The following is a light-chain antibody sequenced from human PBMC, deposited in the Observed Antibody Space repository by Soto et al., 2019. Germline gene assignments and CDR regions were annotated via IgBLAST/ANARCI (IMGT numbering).Light chain of an antibody. V-gene: IGKV1-5*01. J-gene: IGKJ1*01. CDR3: LQYSSHSWT. Sequence: DIQMTQSPSSVSASVGDRVTITCRASQGISNWLAWYRQKPGKAPDLLIFDASSLKSGVPSRFSGSGSGTEFTLTISRLQPDDVATYYCLQYSSHSWTFGQGTKVDI. CDR2: DAS. CDR1: QGISNW.